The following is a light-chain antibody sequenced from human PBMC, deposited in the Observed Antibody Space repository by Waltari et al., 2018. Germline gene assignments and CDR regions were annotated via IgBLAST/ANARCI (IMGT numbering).Light chain of an antibody. CDR1: SSNIGTYS. J-gene: IGLJ2*01. V-gene: IGLV1-47*01. Sequence: QSLLTQPPSASEPPGQSVTISCSGSSSNIGTYSLSWYQQLPGTAPKLLIYRNDQRPSGVPDRFSGSKSGTSASLAISGLRSEDEADYYCATWDDTLNMVFGGGTKLTVL. CDR2: RND. CDR3: ATWDDTLNMV.